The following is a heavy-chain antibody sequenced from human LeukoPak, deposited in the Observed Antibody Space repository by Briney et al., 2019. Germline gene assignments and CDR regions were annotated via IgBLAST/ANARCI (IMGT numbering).Heavy chain of an antibody. CDR2: VYATGTT. CDR3: ARVGSGGAWFDF. Sequence: SETLSLTCTVSSGSLTGYYWSWIRQPPGKGLEWIAYVYATGTTNYNPFLKTRATISMDTSKNQLSLTLASVTAADTAVYYCARVGSGGAWFDFWGQGTLVSVSS. J-gene: IGHJ4*02. V-gene: IGHV4-59*01. CDR1: SGSLTGYY. D-gene: IGHD6-19*01.